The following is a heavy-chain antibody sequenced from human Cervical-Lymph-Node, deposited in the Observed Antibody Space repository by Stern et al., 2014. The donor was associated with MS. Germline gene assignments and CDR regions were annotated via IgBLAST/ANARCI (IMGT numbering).Heavy chain of an antibody. V-gene: IGHV4-31*03. CDR1: GGSISSGGHY. D-gene: IGHD5-12*01. J-gene: IGHJ4*02. CDR2: IYYSGTT. CDR3: ARDRIFTSGYYYFDK. Sequence: QVQLQESGPGLVKPSQTLSLTCTVSGGSISSGGHYWTWVRQHPGKGLEWIGNIYYSGTTIYNPSLKSRVTISVDTSENQFSLKLSSVTAADTAVYYCARDRIFTSGYYYFDKWGQGTLVIVSS.